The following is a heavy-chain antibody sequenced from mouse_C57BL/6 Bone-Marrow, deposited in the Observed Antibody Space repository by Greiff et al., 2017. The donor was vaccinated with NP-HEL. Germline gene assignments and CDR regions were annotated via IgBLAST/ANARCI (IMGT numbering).Heavy chain of an antibody. CDR2: IYPGNSDT. CDR3: TRPLSMITGYYYAMDY. D-gene: IGHD2-4*01. J-gene: IGHJ4*01. Sequence: EVQLQESGTELVRPGASVKMSCKTSGYTFTSYWMHWVKQRPGQGLEWIGAIYPGNSDTSYNQKFKGKAKLTAVTSASTAYMELSSLTNENSAVYYCTRPLSMITGYYYAMDYWGQGTSVTVSS. CDR1: GYTFTSYW. V-gene: IGHV1-5*01.